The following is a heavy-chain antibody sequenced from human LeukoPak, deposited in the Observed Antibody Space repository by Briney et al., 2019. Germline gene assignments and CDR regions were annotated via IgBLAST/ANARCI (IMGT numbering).Heavy chain of an antibody. CDR3: ARAPSPIAVAGFDY. D-gene: IGHD6-19*01. CDR1: GDSMSQYY. J-gene: IGHJ4*02. CDR2: IHYSGST. Sequence: ASETLSLTCSVSGDSMSQYYWTWIRQSPGRGLEWIGHIHYSGSTKYKSSLKSRVTISVDTSKSHFSLKLSSVTAADTAVYYCARAPSPIAVAGFDYWGQGTLVTVSS. V-gene: IGHV4-59*08.